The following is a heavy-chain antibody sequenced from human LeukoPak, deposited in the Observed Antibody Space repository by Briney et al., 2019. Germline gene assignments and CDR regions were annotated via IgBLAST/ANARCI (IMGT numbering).Heavy chain of an antibody. CDR3: TRVTPASSGWYRPFDY. Sequence: PSETLSLTCAVYGGPFSSYYWSWIRQPPGKGLDWIGEINHSGSTNYNPSLKSRVTISVDTSKNQFSLKLSSVTAADTAVYYCTRVTPASSGWYRPFDYWGQGTQVTVSS. CDR2: INHSGST. V-gene: IGHV4-34*01. CDR1: GGPFSSYY. D-gene: IGHD6-19*01. J-gene: IGHJ4*02.